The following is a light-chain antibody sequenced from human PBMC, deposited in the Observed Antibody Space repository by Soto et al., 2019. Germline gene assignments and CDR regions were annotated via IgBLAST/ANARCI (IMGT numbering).Light chain of an antibody. CDR1: SGHSSYA. J-gene: IGLJ2*01. CDR2: VNSDGSH. V-gene: IGLV4-69*01. Sequence: QLVLTQSPSASASLGASVKLSCTLSSGHSSYAIAWHQQQPEKGPRYLMKVNSDGSHGKGDGIPDRFSGSSSGAERYLTISSLQSEDEADYYCQTWGAGIHVFGGGTKLTVL. CDR3: QTWGAGIHV.